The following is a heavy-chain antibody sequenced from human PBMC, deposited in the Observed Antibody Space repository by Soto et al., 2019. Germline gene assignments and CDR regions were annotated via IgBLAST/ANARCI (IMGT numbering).Heavy chain of an antibody. D-gene: IGHD3-10*01. CDR3: AKAVTLVRGINPYSYGLDV. J-gene: IGHJ6*02. V-gene: IGHV3-23*01. CDR1: GFPFSSYV. CDR2: ISGGGGST. Sequence: PGGSLRLSCSVPGFPFSSYVMTWVRQAPGKGLEWVSVISGGGGSTNYAESVKGRFTISRDNSENTLYLQMNSLRAEDTAVYYCAKAVTLVRGINPYSYGLDVWGQGTTVTVSS.